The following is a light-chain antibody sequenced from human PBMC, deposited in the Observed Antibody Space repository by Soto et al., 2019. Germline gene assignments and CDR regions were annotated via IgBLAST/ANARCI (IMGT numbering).Light chain of an antibody. CDR3: MQVLQSPIT. Sequence: IVMTQSPLSLPVTPGEPAAISCRSSQSLLHSHGYHYLDWYLQKPVKSPQVXIYLASNRASGVPDRFSGSGSGTDFTLKISRVAADDVGLYYCMQVLQSPITFGQGTRLEIK. CDR1: QSLLHSHGYHY. CDR2: LAS. J-gene: IGKJ5*01. V-gene: IGKV2-28*01.